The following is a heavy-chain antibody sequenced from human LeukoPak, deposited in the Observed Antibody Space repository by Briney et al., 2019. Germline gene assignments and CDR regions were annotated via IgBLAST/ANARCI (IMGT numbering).Heavy chain of an antibody. J-gene: IGHJ5*02. D-gene: IGHD4-17*01. CDR2: IKQDGSEK. V-gene: IGHV3-7*01. Sequence: GGSLRLSCAASGFTFSSYGMHWVRQAPGKGLEWVANIKQDGSEKRYVDSVKGRFTISRDNVKNSLFLQMNSLRAEDTAVYFCAKSNYGDFGWFDPWGQGTLVIVSS. CDR1: GFTFSSYG. CDR3: AKSNYGDFGWFDP.